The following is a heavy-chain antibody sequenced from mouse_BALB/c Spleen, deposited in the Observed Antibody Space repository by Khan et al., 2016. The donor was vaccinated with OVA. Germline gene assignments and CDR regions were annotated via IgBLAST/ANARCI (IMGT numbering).Heavy chain of an antibody. CDR3: TRHDYVAWFTY. D-gene: IGHD2-4*01. Sequence: VQLKQSGPELMKPGASVKISCKASGYSFTSYYIHWVIQSHGKSLEWIGYIDTFSGGTTYTQKFKGKATLTVDKSSSTAYIHLSNLTSEDSAVXVSTRHDYVAWFTYWGQGTLVTVSA. CDR2: IDTFSGGT. CDR1: GYSFTSYY. V-gene: IGHV1S135*01. J-gene: IGHJ3*01.